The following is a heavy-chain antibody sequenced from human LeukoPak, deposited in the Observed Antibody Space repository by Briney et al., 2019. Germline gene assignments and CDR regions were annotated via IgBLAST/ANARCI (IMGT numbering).Heavy chain of an antibody. V-gene: IGHV4-59*01. CDR3: ARDYGSGLMDV. CDR1: GGSISSYY. J-gene: IGHJ6*02. D-gene: IGHD3-10*01. Sequence: SETLSLTSTVSGGSISSYYWSWIRQPPGKGLEWIGYIYYSGSTNYNPSLKSRVTISVDTSKNQFSLKLSSVTAADTAVYYCARDYGSGLMDVWGQGTTVTVSS. CDR2: IYYSGST.